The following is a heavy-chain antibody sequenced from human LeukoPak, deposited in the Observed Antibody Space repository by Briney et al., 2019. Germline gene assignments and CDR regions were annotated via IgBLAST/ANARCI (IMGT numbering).Heavy chain of an antibody. CDR2: INNEGTGT. J-gene: IGHJ4*02. V-gene: IGHV3-74*01. D-gene: IGHD2-8*01. CDR3: VRYDVDARRFDY. Sequence: QSVGSLRLSCAASGFSFSAYWMHWVRQAPGKGLGWVSRINNEGTGTDYADSVRGRFTISRVNVENTLYLQMTSLSADDTAMYYCVRYDVDARRFDYWGQGTLVTVSS. CDR1: GFSFSAYW.